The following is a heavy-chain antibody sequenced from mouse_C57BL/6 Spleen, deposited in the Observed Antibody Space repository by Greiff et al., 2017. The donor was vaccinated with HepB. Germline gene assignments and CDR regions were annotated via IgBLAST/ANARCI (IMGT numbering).Heavy chain of an antibody. CDR1: GFNIKDDY. D-gene: IGHD1-1*01. V-gene: IGHV14-4*01. Sequence: EVQLQQSGAELVRPGASVKLSCTASGFNIKDDYMHWVKQRPEQGLEWIGWIDPENGDTEYASKFQGKATITADTSSNTAYLQLSSLTSEDTAVYYCTSQFITTVVATSYFDYWGQGTTLTVSS. CDR2: IDPENGDT. CDR3: TSQFITTVVATSYFDY. J-gene: IGHJ2*01.